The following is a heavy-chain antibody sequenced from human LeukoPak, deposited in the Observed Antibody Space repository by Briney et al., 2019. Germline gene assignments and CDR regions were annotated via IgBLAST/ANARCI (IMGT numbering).Heavy chain of an antibody. Sequence: GASVKVSCKASGYTFISYYIHWLRQAPGQGPEWMGWINPNSGGTKFAQKFQGRVTMTRDTSISTAYMELSRLRSDDTAVYYCARDALRNRHWGAWFDPWGQGTLVTVSS. CDR3: ARDALRNRHWGAWFDP. CDR2: INPNSGGT. J-gene: IGHJ5*02. CDR1: GYTFISYY. V-gene: IGHV1-2*02. D-gene: IGHD7-27*01.